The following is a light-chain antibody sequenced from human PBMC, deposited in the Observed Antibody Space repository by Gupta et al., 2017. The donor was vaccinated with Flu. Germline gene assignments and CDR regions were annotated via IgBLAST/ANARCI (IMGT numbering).Light chain of an antibody. CDR3: QQYCSPPIT. V-gene: IGKV3-20*01. CDR1: KRVSNNY. J-gene: IGKJ4*01. CDR2: GAS. Sequence: ESVFTQSPGTLSWSAGERATVSCRVRKRVSNNYLAWYQQKPGRAPRLLIYGASSRATAIPDRFSGSGSGTDFSLTISRVEPEDFAVYYCQQYCSPPITFGGGTKLEI.